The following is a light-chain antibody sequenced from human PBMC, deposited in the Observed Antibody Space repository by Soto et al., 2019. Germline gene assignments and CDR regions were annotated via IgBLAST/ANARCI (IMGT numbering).Light chain of an antibody. CDR1: SSDVGGYNF. Sequence: QSALTQPASVSGSPGQSITISCTGTSSDVGGYNFVSWYQHHPDKAPKLIIFEVSNRPSGVSNRFSGSKSGNTASLTISGLQAADEADYHCSSYTASLTVVFGVGTKLTVL. V-gene: IGLV2-14*01. CDR3: SSYTASLTVV. CDR2: EVS. J-gene: IGLJ2*01.